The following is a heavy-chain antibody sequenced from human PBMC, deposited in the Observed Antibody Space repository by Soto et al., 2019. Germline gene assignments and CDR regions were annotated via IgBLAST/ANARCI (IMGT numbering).Heavy chain of an antibody. CDR2: ISTTSDYT. CDR1: GFTFSDYY. D-gene: IGHD6-13*01. CDR3: ARDRDLTSSWSFDY. Sequence: TGGSLRLSCAASGFTFSDYYMTWIRQAPGEGLEWVSYISTTSDYTNYADSVKGRFTISRDNAKNSLYLQMNSLRAEDTAVYYCARDRDLTSSWSFDYWGQGTLVTVS. V-gene: IGHV3-11*06. J-gene: IGHJ4*02.